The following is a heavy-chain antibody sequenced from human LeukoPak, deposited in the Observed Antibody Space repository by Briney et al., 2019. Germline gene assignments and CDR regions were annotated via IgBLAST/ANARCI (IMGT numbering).Heavy chain of an antibody. J-gene: IGHJ5*02. CDR1: GFTFSSYS. CDR3: ARDFLDSGHGDWFDP. Sequence: GGSLRLSCAASGFTFSSYSMNWVRQAPGKGLEWVSSISSSSSYIYYADSVKGRFTISRDNAKNTLYLQMNSLRAEDTAVYYCARDFLDSGHGDWFDPWGQGTLVTVSS. CDR2: ISSSSSYI. V-gene: IGHV3-21*01. D-gene: IGHD5-12*01.